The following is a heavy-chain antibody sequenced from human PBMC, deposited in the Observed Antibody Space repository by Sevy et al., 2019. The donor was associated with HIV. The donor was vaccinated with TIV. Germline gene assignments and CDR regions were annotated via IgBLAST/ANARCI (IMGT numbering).Heavy chain of an antibody. CDR1: GGSISSVNW. D-gene: IGHD3-16*01. CDR3: ARGGETPRGFDP. V-gene: IGHV4-4*02. CDR2: IYHSGYT. Sequence: SETLSLTCAVSGGSISSVNWWHWVRQPPGKGLEWIGEIYHSGYTNYNPSLKSRVTISVDNSKNQFSLKLSFVTAADTAVYYCARGGETPRGFDPWGQGSLDTVSS. J-gene: IGHJ5*02.